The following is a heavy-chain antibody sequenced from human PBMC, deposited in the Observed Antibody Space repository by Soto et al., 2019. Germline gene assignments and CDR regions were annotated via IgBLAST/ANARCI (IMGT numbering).Heavy chain of an antibody. Sequence: EVQLVESGGGLVKPGGSLRLSCAASGSTFSTYTMSWVRQASGKGLEWVSFISSSSSYTYYADSVRGRLIISRDNAKNSPDPQMNGLRAEDTAVYYCGTHRSYSDSSGYLHGMDVWGQGTTVTVSS. D-gene: IGHD3-22*01. J-gene: IGHJ6*02. CDR3: GTHRSYSDSSGYLHGMDV. CDR2: ISSSSSYT. CDR1: GSTFSTYT. V-gene: IGHV3-21*01.